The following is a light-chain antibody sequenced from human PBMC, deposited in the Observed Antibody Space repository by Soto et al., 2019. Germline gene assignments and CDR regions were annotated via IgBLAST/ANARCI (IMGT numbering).Light chain of an antibody. V-gene: IGKV3-20*01. Sequence: EIVLTQSPGTLSLSPGERATLSCRASQSVSSGYLAWYQHKPGQAPRLLIYGASSRATGIPDRFSGSGSGTDFPLTISRLEPEDFAVYYCQQYGSSPLWTFGQGTKVEIK. CDR1: QSVSSGY. J-gene: IGKJ1*01. CDR3: QQYGSSPLWT. CDR2: GAS.